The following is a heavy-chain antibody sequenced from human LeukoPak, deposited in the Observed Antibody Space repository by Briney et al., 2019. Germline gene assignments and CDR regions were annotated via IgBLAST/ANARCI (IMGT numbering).Heavy chain of an antibody. CDR2: IRYDGNNK. Sequence: GGSLRLSCGASGFTFGNYGMLWVRQSPGKGLEWVAFIRYDGNNKLYADSMKGRFTISRDNSKNTLYLHINSLRAEDTAVYYCVKDNPLDYWGQGTLVIVSS. D-gene: IGHD1-14*01. CDR1: GFTFGNYG. CDR3: VKDNPLDY. V-gene: IGHV3-30*02. J-gene: IGHJ4*02.